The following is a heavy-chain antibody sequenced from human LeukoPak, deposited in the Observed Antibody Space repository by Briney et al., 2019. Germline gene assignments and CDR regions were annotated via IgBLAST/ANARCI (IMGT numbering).Heavy chain of an antibody. CDR2: ISAYNGNT. V-gene: IGHV1-18*01. CDR1: GYTFTSYG. Sequence: ASVKVSCKASGYTFTSYGISWVRQAPGQGLEWMGWISAYNGNTSYAQKLQGRVTMTTDTSTSTAYMELRSLRSDDTAVYYCARDSGYSSSWSDAFDIWGQGTMVTVSS. J-gene: IGHJ3*02. D-gene: IGHD6-13*01. CDR3: ARDSGYSSSWSDAFDI.